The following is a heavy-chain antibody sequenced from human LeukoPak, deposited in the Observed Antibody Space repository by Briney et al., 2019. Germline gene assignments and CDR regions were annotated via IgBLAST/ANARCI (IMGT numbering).Heavy chain of an antibody. J-gene: IGHJ4*02. V-gene: IGHV3-21*01. CDR2: ISSSSSYI. D-gene: IGHD3-9*01. CDR1: GFTFSSYS. CDR3: ARGPYYDILTGYYPFDY. Sequence: GGSLRLSCAASGFTFSSYSMNWVRQAPGKGLEWVSSISSSSSYIYYADSVKGRFTISRDNAKNSLYLQMNSLRAEDTAVYYCARGPYYDILTGYYPFDYWGQGTLVTVSS.